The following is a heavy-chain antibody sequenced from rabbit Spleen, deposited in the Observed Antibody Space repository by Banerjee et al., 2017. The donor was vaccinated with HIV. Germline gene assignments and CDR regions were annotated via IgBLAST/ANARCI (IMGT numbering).Heavy chain of an antibody. J-gene: IGHJ6*01. D-gene: IGHD1-1*01. Sequence: QSLEESGGDLVKPGASLTLTCIASGVSFSGDSYMCWVRQAPGRGLEWIACIDTGSSGFTYFATWAKGRFTCSKTSSTTVTLQMTRLTAADTATYFCARDTSSSFSSSGMDLWGQGTLVTVS. CDR2: IDTGSSGFT. CDR1: GVSFSGDSY. V-gene: IGHV1S40*01. CDR3: ARDTSSSFSSSGMDL.